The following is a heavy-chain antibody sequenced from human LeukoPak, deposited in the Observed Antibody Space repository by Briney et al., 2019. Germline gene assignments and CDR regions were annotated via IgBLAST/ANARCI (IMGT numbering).Heavy chain of an antibody. J-gene: IGHJ4*02. D-gene: IGHD4-23*01. V-gene: IGHV1-69*13. CDR1: GGTFSSYA. Sequence: AASVKVSCKASGGTFSSYAISWVRQAPGQGLEWMGGIIPIFGTANYAQKFQGRVTITADESTSTAYMELSSLRSEDTAVYYCARPDGNSGIGDYWGQGTLVTVSS. CDR3: ARPDGNSGIGDY. CDR2: IIPIFGTA.